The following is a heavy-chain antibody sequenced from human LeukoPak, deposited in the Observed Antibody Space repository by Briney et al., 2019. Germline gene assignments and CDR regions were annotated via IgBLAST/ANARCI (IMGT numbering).Heavy chain of an antibody. Sequence: GGSLRLSCAASGFTFSSYAMSWVRQAPGKGLEWVSAISGSGGSTYYADSVKGRFTISRDNSKNTLCLQMNSLRAEDTAVYYCARVSSRWPANDYWGQGTLVTVSS. J-gene: IGHJ4*02. V-gene: IGHV3-23*01. CDR2: ISGSGGST. CDR1: GFTFSSYA. D-gene: IGHD4-23*01. CDR3: ARVSSRWPANDY.